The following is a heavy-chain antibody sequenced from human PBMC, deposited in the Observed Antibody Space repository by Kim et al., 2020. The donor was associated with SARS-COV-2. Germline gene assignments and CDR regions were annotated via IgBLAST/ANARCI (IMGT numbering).Heavy chain of an antibody. V-gene: IGHV3-9*01. CDR1: GFTFDDYA. Sequence: GGSLRLSCAASGFTFDDYAMHWVRQAPGKGLEWVSGISWNSGSIGYADSAKGRFPISRDNAKNSLYLQMNSLRAEDTALYYCAKDRRADGSGNPADAFD. CDR3: AKDRRADGSGNPADAFD. D-gene: IGHD3-10*01. J-gene: IGHJ3*02. CDR2: ISWNSGSI.